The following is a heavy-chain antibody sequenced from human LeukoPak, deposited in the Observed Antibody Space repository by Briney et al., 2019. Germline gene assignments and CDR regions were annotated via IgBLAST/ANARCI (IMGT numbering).Heavy chain of an antibody. D-gene: IGHD1-26*01. CDR1: GSSFTSYW. J-gene: IGHJ4*02. CDR2: IYPGDSDT. V-gene: IGHV5-51*01. Sequence: GASLQISCKGSGSSFTSYWIGWGRQLPGKGLEWRGIIYPGDSDTRYSPSFQGQVTISADKSISTAYLQWSSLKASDTAMYYCARRSGSYAYYFDYWGQGTLVTVSS. CDR3: ARRSGSYAYYFDY.